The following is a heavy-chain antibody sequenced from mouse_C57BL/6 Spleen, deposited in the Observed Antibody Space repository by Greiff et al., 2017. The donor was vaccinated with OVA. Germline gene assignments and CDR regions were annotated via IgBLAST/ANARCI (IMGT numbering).Heavy chain of an antibody. Sequence: QVQLQQPGAELVMPGASVKLSCKASGYTFTSYWMHWVKQRPGQGLEWIGEIDPSDSYTNYNQKFKGKSTLTVDKSSSTAYMQLSSLTSEDSAVYYCARGSNYVVLYAMDYWGQGTSVTVSS. J-gene: IGHJ4*01. CDR2: IDPSDSYT. V-gene: IGHV1-69*01. CDR3: ARGSNYVVLYAMDY. D-gene: IGHD2-5*01. CDR1: GYTFTSYW.